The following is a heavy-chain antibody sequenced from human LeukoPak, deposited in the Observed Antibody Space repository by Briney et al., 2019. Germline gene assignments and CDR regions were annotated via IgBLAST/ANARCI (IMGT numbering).Heavy chain of an antibody. Sequence: QPGGSLRLSCAASGFPFSSYGMHWVRQAPGKGLEWVAVIWYDGSNKYYADSVKGRFTISRDNSKNTLYLQMNSLRAEDTAVYYCARAVADNWFDPWGQGTLVTVSS. CDR2: IWYDGSNK. CDR1: GFPFSSYG. D-gene: IGHD6-19*01. CDR3: ARAVADNWFDP. V-gene: IGHV3-33*01. J-gene: IGHJ5*02.